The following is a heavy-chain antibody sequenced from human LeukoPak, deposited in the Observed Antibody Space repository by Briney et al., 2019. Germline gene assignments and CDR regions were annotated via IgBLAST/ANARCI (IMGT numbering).Heavy chain of an antibody. D-gene: IGHD3-3*01. V-gene: IGHV4-59*01. J-gene: IGHJ3*02. Sequence: SETLSLTCTVSGGSISSSYWSWIRQPPGKGLEWIGYIYYSGSTNYNPSLKSRVTISVDTSKNQFPLKLSSVTAADTAVYYCARVGFWSGPLDAFDIWGQGTMVTVSS. CDR3: ARVGFWSGPLDAFDI. CDR2: IYYSGST. CDR1: GGSISSSY.